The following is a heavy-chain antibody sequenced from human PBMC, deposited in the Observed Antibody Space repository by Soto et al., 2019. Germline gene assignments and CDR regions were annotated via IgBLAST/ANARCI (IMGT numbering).Heavy chain of an antibody. CDR3: ARGPNPYSFDY. CDR1: GYTFTSYA. CDR2: INAGNGNT. V-gene: IGHV1-3*01. Sequence: QVQLVQSGAEVKKPGASVKVSCKASGYTFTSYAMHWVRQAPGQRLEWMGWINAGNGNTKYSRKFQGRVTITRDTSASTAYMELSSLRSEDTAVYYCARGPNPYSFDYWGQGTLVTVSS. J-gene: IGHJ4*02.